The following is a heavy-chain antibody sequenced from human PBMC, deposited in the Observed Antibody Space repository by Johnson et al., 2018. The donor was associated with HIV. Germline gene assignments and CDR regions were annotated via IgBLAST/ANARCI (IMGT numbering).Heavy chain of an antibody. D-gene: IGHD2-8*01. CDR1: GFTFSRYW. J-gene: IGHJ3*02. CDR3: VKDYGGGVFDI. CDR2: IKQDGNEK. V-gene: IGHV3-7*03. Sequence: VQLLESGGGLVQPGGSLRLSCAASGFTFSRYWMHWVRQAPGKGLEWVANIKQDGNEKYYVDSVKGRFTISRDNAKNSLYLQMNSLRAEDTALYYCVKDYGGGVFDIWGQGTMVTVSS.